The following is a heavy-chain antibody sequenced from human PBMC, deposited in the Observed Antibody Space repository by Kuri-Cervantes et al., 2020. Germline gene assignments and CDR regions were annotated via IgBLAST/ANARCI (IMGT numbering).Heavy chain of an antibody. CDR3: ARQTGEGGRRYYSYIDV. D-gene: IGHD7-27*01. CDR2: FFHPGNT. CDR1: GDSMNNYY. V-gene: IGHV4-38-2*02. Sequence: SETLSLTCTVSGDSMNNYYWGWIRQPPGKGLEWIGSFFHPGNTYYKAALKSRVTISVDTSKNQFSLKVRSVTAADTAVYYCARQTGEGGRRYYSYIDVWGKGTTVTVSS. J-gene: IGHJ6*03.